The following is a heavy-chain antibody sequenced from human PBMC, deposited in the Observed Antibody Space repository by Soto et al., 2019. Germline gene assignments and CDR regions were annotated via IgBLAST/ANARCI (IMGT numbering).Heavy chain of an antibody. Sequence: ASVKVSCKASGYTFTSYGISWVRQAPGQGLEWMGWISAYNGNTNYAQKLQGRVTMTTDTSTSTAYMELRSLRSDDTAVYYCARGREFVAAFEDFWSGFMDVWGQGNKV. J-gene: IGHJ6*02. D-gene: IGHD3-3*01. CDR1: GYTFTSYG. CDR3: ARGREFVAAFEDFWSGFMDV. CDR2: ISAYNGNT. V-gene: IGHV1-18*01.